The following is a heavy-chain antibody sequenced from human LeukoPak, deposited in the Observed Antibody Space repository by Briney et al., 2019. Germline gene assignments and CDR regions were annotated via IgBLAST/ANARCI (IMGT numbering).Heavy chain of an antibody. CDR2: IKQDGSEK. V-gene: IGHV3-7*01. CDR3: XXXXXXXXXXY. CDR1: GFTFSSYW. Sequence: GGSLRLSCAASGFTFSSYWMSWVRQAPGKGLEWVANIKQDGSEKFYVDSVKGRFTISRDNAKNSLYLQMNSLRAEDTAVDYCXXXXXXXXXXYWGQGTLVTVSS. J-gene: IGHJ4*02.